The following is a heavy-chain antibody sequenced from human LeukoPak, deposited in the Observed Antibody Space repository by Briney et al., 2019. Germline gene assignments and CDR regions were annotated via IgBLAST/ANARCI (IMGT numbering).Heavy chain of an antibody. CDR1: GFTFSNYS. J-gene: IGHJ6*03. CDR2: ISSGGTYE. V-gene: IGHV3-30*07. Sequence: GSLRLSCAASGFTFSNYSMHWVRQAPGKGLEWVSLISSGGTYEYYADSVKGRFTISRDNSKNMLYLQMNSLRDEDTAVYYCATNSGTPPRYMGVWGKGTTVSVSS. D-gene: IGHD1-26*01. CDR3: ATNSGTPPRYMGV.